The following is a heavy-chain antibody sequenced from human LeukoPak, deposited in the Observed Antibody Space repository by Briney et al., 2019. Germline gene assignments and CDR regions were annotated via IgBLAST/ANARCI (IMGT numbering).Heavy chain of an antibody. Sequence: GGSLRLSCAASGFTFSGHWMSWGRQAPGKGLEWVANIKSDGSEKYYVDSVKGRFTISRDNAKNSLYLQMNSLRPEDTAVYYCARISRYGLDYWGQGTLVTVSS. D-gene: IGHD3-16*01. CDR1: GFTFSGHW. CDR2: IKSDGSEK. CDR3: ARISRYGLDY. V-gene: IGHV3-7*04. J-gene: IGHJ4*02.